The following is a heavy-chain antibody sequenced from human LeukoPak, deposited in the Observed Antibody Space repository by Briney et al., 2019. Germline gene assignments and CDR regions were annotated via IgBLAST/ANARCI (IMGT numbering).Heavy chain of an antibody. CDR3: ARHFFVSVAGIISLPFYAFDI. CDR1: GVSFSDNY. Sequence: PSETLSLTCAAHGVSFSDNYWNWIRQPPGKGLEWIGEINHSGSTNYNPSLKSRATISVDTSKNQFSLKLSSVTTADTAVYYCARHFFVSVAGIISLPFYAFDIWGQGTMVTVSS. V-gene: IGHV4-34*01. D-gene: IGHD6-19*01. J-gene: IGHJ3*02. CDR2: INHSGST.